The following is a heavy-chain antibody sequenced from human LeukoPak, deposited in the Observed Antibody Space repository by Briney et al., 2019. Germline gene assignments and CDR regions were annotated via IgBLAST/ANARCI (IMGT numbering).Heavy chain of an antibody. D-gene: IGHD4-17*01. Sequence: PETLSLTCAVSGGSISSSNWWSWVRQPPGKGLEWIGEIYHSGSTNYNPSLKSRVTISVDKSKNQFSLKLSSVTAADTAVYYCARASTTVWAFDIWGQGTMVTVSS. CDR1: GGSISSSNW. CDR2: IYHSGST. V-gene: IGHV4-4*03. CDR3: ARASTTVWAFDI. J-gene: IGHJ3*02.